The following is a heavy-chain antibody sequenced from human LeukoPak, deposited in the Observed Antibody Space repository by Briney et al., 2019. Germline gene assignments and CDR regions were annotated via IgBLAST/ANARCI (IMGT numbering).Heavy chain of an antibody. Sequence: ASVKVSCKAFGSTFYTFYIHWIRQAPGQGLEWMGWINPNSGGTNYAQKFQGRVTMTRDTSISTAYMELSRLRSDDTAVYYCARAAIAVAGDYHYHYMDVWGKGTTVTVSS. D-gene: IGHD6-19*01. CDR3: ARAAIAVAGDYHYHYMDV. J-gene: IGHJ6*03. V-gene: IGHV1-2*02. CDR2: INPNSGGT. CDR1: GSTFYTFY.